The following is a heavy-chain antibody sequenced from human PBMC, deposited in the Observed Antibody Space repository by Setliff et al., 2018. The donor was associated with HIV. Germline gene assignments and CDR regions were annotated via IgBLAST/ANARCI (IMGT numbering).Heavy chain of an antibody. V-gene: IGHV4-39*01. CDR1: GGPITSNTYF. CDR2: IYHSGNT. D-gene: IGHD6-19*01. Sequence: KPSETLSLTCSVSGGPITSNTYFWDWIRQAPGKGLEWIGSIYHSGNTYYNPSLKSRVSISVDTSKRQFSLKLTSVTAGDSALYYCARRRGQKATGWYYFDFWGQGALVTVS. J-gene: IGHJ4*02. CDR3: ARRRGQKATGWYYFDF.